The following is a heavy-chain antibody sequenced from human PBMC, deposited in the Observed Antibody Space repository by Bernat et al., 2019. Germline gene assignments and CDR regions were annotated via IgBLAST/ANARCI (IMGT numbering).Heavy chain of an antibody. V-gene: IGHV3-15*01. CDR1: GFTFSDAW. J-gene: IGHJ4*02. CDR2: IKKKRDGGTT. Sequence: EVQLVESGGGLVKPGGSLRLSCAASGFTFSDAWMNWVRQAPGKGLEWVGRIKKKRDGGTTDYAAPVKGRFTISRDDSKNTLFLQMNSLSTEDTAVYYCMTEFVGHGVYDWVYWGQGTLVTVSS. CDR3: MTEFVGHGVYDWVY. D-gene: IGHD5/OR15-5a*01.